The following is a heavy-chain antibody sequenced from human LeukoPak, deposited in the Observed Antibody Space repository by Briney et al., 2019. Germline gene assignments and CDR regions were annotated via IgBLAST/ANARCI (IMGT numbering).Heavy chain of an antibody. CDR3: ARDRGYSDY. J-gene: IGHJ4*02. Sequence: SETLSLTCTASGGTISSYYRSWIRQPPGKGLEWIGYIYYSGSTNYNPSLKSRVTISVDTSKSQFSLKLSSVTAADTAVYYCARDRGYSDYWGQGTLVTVSS. CDR2: IYYSGST. V-gene: IGHV4-59*01. CDR1: GGTISSYY.